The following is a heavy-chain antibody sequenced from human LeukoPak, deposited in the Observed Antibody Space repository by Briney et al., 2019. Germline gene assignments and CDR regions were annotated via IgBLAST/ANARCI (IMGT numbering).Heavy chain of an antibody. CDR1: GFTFSVAA. D-gene: IGHD5-24*01. J-gene: IGHJ3*01. V-gene: IGHV3-23*01. Sequence: PGGSLRLSCAASGFTFSVAATTWVRQAPGKGLEWVSLIGASGESTYYADSVKGRFTISRDNSKNTLSLQMNSLRVEDTAMYFCAKDIQLSTWGLGTMVTVSS. CDR3: AKDIQLST. CDR2: IGASGEST.